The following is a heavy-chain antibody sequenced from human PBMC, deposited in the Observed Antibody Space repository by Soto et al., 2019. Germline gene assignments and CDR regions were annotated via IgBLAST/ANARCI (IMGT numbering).Heavy chain of an antibody. J-gene: IGHJ3*02. CDR3: AAPTEYSGYFAAFDI. V-gene: IGHV1-58*02. CDR2: IVVGSGNT. CDR1: GFTFTSSA. D-gene: IGHD5-12*01. Sequence: VKVSCKASGFTFTSSAMQWARQARGQRLEWIGWIVVGSGNTNYAQKFQERVTITRDMSTSTAYMELSSLRSEDTAVYYCAAPTEYSGYFAAFDIWGQGTMVTVSS.